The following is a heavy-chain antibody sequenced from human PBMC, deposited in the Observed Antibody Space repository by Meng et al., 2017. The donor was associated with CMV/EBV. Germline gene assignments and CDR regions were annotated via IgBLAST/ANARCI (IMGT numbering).Heavy chain of an antibody. CDR2: IYYSGST. D-gene: IGHD3-10*01. CDR1: GGSISSSSYY. V-gene: IGHV4-39*07. CDR3: ARRITSDRFDP. Sequence: SETLSLTCTVSGGSISSSSYYWGWIRQPPGKGLEWIGSIYYSGSTYYNPSLKSRVTISVDTSKNQFSLKLSSVTAADTAVYYCARRITSDRFDPWGQGTLVTVSS. J-gene: IGHJ5*02.